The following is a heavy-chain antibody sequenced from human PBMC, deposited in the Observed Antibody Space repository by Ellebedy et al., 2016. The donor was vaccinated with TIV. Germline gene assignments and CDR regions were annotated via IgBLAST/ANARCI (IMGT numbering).Heavy chain of an antibody. CDR3: ASRSNWNEWVYFPLDY. J-gene: IGHJ4*02. Sequence: SVKVSCXASGGTFSSSAFSWVRQAPGQGLEWMGGIMPVLGSTKYAGKFQDRVTITAEGSTNTVYIELSSLKSEDTAIYYCASRSNWNEWVYFPLDYWGQGTLVTVSS. CDR2: IMPVLGST. D-gene: IGHD1-1*01. V-gene: IGHV1-69*13. CDR1: GGTFSSSA.